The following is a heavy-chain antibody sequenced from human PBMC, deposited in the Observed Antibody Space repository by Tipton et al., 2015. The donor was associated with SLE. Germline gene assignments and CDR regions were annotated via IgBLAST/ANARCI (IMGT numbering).Heavy chain of an antibody. D-gene: IGHD2-2*01. Sequence: QLVQSGAEVKKPGASVKVSCKASGYSFTRYEINWVRQATGQGLEWMGRMNPNSGNTGYAQKFQGRVTMTRTTSISTAYMELSTLRSEDTAVYYCARGQCTSCYYYYMDVWGKGTTVSVSS. CDR1: GYSFTRYE. V-gene: IGHV1-8*01. CDR3: ARGQCTSCYYYYMDV. CDR2: MNPNSGNT. J-gene: IGHJ6*03.